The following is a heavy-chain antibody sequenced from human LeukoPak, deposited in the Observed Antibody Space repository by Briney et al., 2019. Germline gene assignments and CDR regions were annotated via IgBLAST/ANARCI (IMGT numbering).Heavy chain of an antibody. CDR2: ISSNGGST. Sequence: GGSLRLSCSASGFTFSSYAMHWVRQAPGKGLEYVSAISSNGGSTYYADSVKGRFTISRDNAKNSLYLQMNSLRAEDTAVYYCARGGGSSSWYHYWGQGTLVTVSS. CDR1: GFTFSSYA. V-gene: IGHV3-64*04. J-gene: IGHJ4*02. D-gene: IGHD6-13*01. CDR3: ARGGGSSSWYHY.